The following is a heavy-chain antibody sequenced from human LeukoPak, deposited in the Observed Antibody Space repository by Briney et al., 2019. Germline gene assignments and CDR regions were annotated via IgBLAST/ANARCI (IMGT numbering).Heavy chain of an antibody. D-gene: IGHD3-10*01. Sequence: ASVKVSCKASGYTFTSYDINWVRQATGQGLEWMGWMNPNSGNTGYAQKFQGRVTMTRNTSISTAYMELSSLRSEDTAVYYCARGDSMVRGVTGTRIRVYYFDYWGQGTLVTVSS. J-gene: IGHJ4*02. V-gene: IGHV1-8*01. CDR2: MNPNSGNT. CDR1: GYTFTSYD. CDR3: ARGDSMVRGVTGTRIRVYYFDY.